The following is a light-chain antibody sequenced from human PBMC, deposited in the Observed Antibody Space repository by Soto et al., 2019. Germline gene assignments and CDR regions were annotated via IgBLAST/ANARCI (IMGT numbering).Light chain of an antibody. CDR3: QQCGTSFELT. CDR1: QSVSSTY. Sequence: EIVLTQSPGTLSLSPGERATLSCRASQSVSSTYLAWYQHKPGQAPRLLIYGASSRATGIPDRFSGSGSGTDFTLTISRLEPEDFAVYYCQQCGTSFELTFGGGTKVEIQ. CDR2: GAS. J-gene: IGKJ4*01. V-gene: IGKV3-20*01.